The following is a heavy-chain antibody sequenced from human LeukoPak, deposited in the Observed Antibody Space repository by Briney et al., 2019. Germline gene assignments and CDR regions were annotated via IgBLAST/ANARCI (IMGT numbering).Heavy chain of an antibody. CDR3: ARALSA. CDR2: IKQDGSEK. Sequence: GGSLSLSCAASGFTFSNYWMHWVRQAPGKGLEWVANIKQDGSEKYHVDSVKGRFSISRDIAKNSLYLQMNSLRAEDTAVYYCARALSAWGQGTLVTVSS. J-gene: IGHJ4*02. CDR1: GFTFSNYW. V-gene: IGHV3-7*03. D-gene: IGHD3-3*01.